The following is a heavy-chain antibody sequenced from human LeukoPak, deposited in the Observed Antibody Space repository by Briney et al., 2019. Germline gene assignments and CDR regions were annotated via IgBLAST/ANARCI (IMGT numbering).Heavy chain of an antibody. D-gene: IGHD7-27*01. CDR3: ARDHDWGVDY. J-gene: IGHJ4*02. CDR1: GLTLTNHY. CDR2: NNGKRGDT. Sequence: ATLTVSSKTSGLTLTNHYIHWVRQAPAQALEWMGWNNGKRGDTNYAQNFQHTVTMTRDTSTSTVYMELSRLTVDDTAVYYCARDHDWGVDYWGQGTLVTVSS. V-gene: IGHV1-2*02.